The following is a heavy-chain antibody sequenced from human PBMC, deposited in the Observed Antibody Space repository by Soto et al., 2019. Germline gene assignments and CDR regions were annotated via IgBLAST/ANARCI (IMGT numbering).Heavy chain of an antibody. CDR2: IYYSGST. D-gene: IGHD3-3*01. CDR1: GGSISSSSYY. Sequence: PSETLSLTFTVSGGSISSSSYYWGWIRQPPGKGLEWIGSIYYSGSTYYNPSLKSRVTISVDTSKNQFSLKLSSVTAADTAVYYCARQTVRLEWLLGPVQSYYMDVWGKGTTVTVSS. CDR3: ARQTVRLEWLLGPVQSYYMDV. V-gene: IGHV4-39*01. J-gene: IGHJ6*03.